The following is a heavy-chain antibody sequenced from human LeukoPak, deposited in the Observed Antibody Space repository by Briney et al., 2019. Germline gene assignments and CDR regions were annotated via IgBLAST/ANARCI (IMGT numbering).Heavy chain of an antibody. J-gene: IGHJ4*02. CDR3: ARDIGGSSGWYYFDY. CDR2: IYSGGST. V-gene: IGHV3-66*02. CDR1: GFTVSSNF. Sequence: GGSLRLSCAASGFTVSSNFMSWVRQAPGKGLDWVSVIYSGGSTHYADSVKGRFTISRDNSKNTLYLQMNSLRAEDTAVYYCARDIGGSSGWYYFDYWGQGTLVTVSS. D-gene: IGHD6-19*01.